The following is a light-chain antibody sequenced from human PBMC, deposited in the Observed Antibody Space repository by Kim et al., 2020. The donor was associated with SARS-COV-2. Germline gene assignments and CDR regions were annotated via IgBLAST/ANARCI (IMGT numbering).Light chain of an antibody. V-gene: IGKV3-20*01. J-gene: IGKJ2*01. CDR2: GAS. CDR3: QQYSSSPYT. Sequence: EIVLTQSPGTLSLSPGERATLSCRASQSVSSSYLAWYQQKPGQAPRLLIYGASSRATGIPDRCSGRGSGTDFTLTISRLEPEDFAVYYCQQYSSSPYTFGQGTKLEI. CDR1: QSVSSSY.